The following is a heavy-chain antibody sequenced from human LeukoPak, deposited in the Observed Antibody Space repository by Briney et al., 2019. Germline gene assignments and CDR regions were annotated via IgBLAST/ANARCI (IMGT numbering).Heavy chain of an antibody. D-gene: IGHD2-15*01. V-gene: IGHV4-34*01. CDR2: INHSGST. CDR3: ARVILTGSYYMDV. CDR1: GGSFSGYY. J-gene: IGHJ6*03. Sequence: SETLSLTCAVYGGSFSGYYWSWIRQPPGKGLEWIGEINHSGSTNYNPSLKSRVTISVDTSKNQFSLKLSSVTAADTAVYYCARVILTGSYYMDVWGKGTTVTVSS.